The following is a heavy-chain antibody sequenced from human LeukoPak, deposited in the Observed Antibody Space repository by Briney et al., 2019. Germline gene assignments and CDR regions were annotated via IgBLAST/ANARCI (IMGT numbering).Heavy chain of an antibody. V-gene: IGHV5-51*01. Sequence: GESLKISCKGSEYSFATYWIGWVRQMPGQGLEWMGIIFPGDSDTRYSPSFQGQVTISADKSISTAYLQWSSLKASDTAMYYCARYSGYEKYYFDYWGQGTLVTVSS. D-gene: IGHD5-12*01. CDR2: IFPGDSDT. CDR3: ARYSGYEKYYFDY. J-gene: IGHJ4*02. CDR1: EYSFATYW.